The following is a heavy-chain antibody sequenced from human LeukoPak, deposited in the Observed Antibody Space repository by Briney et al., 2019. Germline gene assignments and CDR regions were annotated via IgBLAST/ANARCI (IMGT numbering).Heavy chain of an antibody. Sequence: SETLSLTCTVSGGSISSSSYSWGWIRQPPGKGLEWIGSIYYSGSTYYNPSLKSRVTISVDTSKNQFSLKLSSVTAADTAVYYCARSGNYDIPDYWGQGTLVTVSS. J-gene: IGHJ4*02. CDR1: GGSISSSSYS. D-gene: IGHD3-9*01. CDR3: ARSGNYDIPDY. CDR2: IYYSGST. V-gene: IGHV4-39*07.